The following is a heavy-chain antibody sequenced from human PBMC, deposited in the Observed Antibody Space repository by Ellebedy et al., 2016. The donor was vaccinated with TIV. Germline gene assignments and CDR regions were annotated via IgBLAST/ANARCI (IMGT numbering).Heavy chain of an antibody. Sequence: ASVKVSXXASGYTFTGYYMHWVRQAPGQGLEWMGWINPNSGGTNYAQKFQGRVTMTTDTSTNTAYVELTSLRSDDTAVYYCARGGPYDTSGSYHYYFDYWGQGTLVTVSS. CDR1: GYTFTGYY. V-gene: IGHV1-2*02. CDR2: INPNSGGT. CDR3: ARGGPYDTSGSYHYYFDY. D-gene: IGHD3-22*01. J-gene: IGHJ4*02.